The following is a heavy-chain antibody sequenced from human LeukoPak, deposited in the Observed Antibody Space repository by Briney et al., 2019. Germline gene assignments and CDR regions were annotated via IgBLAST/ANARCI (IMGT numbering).Heavy chain of an antibody. CDR3: AKDIGSSLALHEAADH. J-gene: IGHJ5*02. CDR2: ISSSGSTI. V-gene: IGHV3-11*01. Sequence: PGGSLRLSCAASGFTFSDYYMSWIRQAPGKGLEWVSYISSSGSTIYYADSVKGRFTISRDNAKNSLYLQMNSLRAEDTALYYCAKDIGSSLALHEAADHWGQGTLVTVSS. CDR1: GFTFSDYY. D-gene: IGHD6-13*01.